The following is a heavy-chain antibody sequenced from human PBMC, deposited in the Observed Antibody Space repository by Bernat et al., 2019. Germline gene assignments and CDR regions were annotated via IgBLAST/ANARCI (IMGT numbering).Heavy chain of an antibody. V-gene: IGHV3-30-3*01. CDR1: GFTFSSYA. CDR2: ISYDGSNK. J-gene: IGHJ4*02. D-gene: IGHD6-19*01. CDR3: ARARSSGWYEGSFDY. Sequence: QVQLVESGGGVVQPGRSLRLSCAASGFTFSSYAMHWVRQAPGKGLEWVAVISYDGSNKYYADSVKGRFTISRDNSKNTLYLQMNSLRAEDTAVYYCARARSSGWYEGSFDYWGQGTLSPSPQ.